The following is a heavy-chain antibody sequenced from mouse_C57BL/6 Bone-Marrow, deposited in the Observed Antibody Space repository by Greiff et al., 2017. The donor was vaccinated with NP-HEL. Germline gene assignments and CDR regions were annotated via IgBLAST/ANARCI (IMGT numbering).Heavy chain of an antibody. CDR3: AREDY. Sequence: QQPGAELVMPGASVKLSCKASGYTFTSYWMHWVKQRPGQGLEWIGEIDPSDSYTNYNQKFKGKSTLTVDKSSSTAYMQLSSLTSEDSAVYYCAREDYWGQGTTLTVSS. CDR1: GYTFTSYW. V-gene: IGHV1-69*01. CDR2: IDPSDSYT. J-gene: IGHJ2*01.